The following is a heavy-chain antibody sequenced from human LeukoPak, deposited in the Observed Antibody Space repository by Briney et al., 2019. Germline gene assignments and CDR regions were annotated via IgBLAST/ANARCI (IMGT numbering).Heavy chain of an antibody. CDR1: GGSITSSGYY. CDR2: IHYSGTT. D-gene: IGHD2-8*01. CDR3: ARPDIN. Sequence: PSETLSLTCTISGGSITSSGYYWGWIRQPPGKGLEWIGSIHYSGTTYYNPSLQSRVTISIDTSRTQFSLRLRSVTAADMAMYYCARPDINWGQGTLVTVSS. V-gene: IGHV4-39*01. J-gene: IGHJ4*02.